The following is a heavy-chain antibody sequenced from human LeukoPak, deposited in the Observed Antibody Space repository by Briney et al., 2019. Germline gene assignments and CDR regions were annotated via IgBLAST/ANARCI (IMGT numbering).Heavy chain of an antibody. D-gene: IGHD3-22*01. J-gene: IGHJ4*02. CDR2: IRYDGSNK. Sequence: GGSLRLSCAASGFTFSSYGMHWVRQAPGKGLEWVAFIRYDGSNKYYADSVKGRFTISRDNSKNTLYLQMNSLRAEDTAVYYCAKPDSSGYYYYFDYWGQGTLVTVSS. CDR1: GFTFSSYG. V-gene: IGHV3-30*02. CDR3: AKPDSSGYYYYFDY.